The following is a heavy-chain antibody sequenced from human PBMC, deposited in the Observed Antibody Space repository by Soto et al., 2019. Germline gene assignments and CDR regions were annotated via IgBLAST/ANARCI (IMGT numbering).Heavy chain of an antibody. Sequence: PGGSLRLSCAASGFSFHDAWMNWVRQAPGKGLEWVGRIKSKTDGETTDYAAPVKGRFSVSRDDSKNTLYLQMNSLKTEDTAVYYCTAYLIGTYYSPYDYWGQGILVTVSS. CDR2: IKSKTDGETT. J-gene: IGHJ4*02. V-gene: IGHV3-15*07. CDR3: TAYLIGTYYSPYDY. D-gene: IGHD3-10*01. CDR1: GFSFHDAW.